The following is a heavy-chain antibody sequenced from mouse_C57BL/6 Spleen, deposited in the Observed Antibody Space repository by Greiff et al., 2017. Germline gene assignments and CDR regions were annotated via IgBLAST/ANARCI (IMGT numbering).Heavy chain of an antibody. CDR1: GFNIKDYY. V-gene: IGHV14-2*01. Sequence: EVKVVESGAELVKPGASVKLSCTASGFNIKDYYMHWVKQRTEQGLEWIGRIDPEDGETKYAPKFQGKATITADTSSNTAYLQLSSLTSEDTAVYYCARLSTTVVDWYFDFWGTGTTVTVSS. J-gene: IGHJ1*03. CDR3: ARLSTTVVDWYFDF. D-gene: IGHD1-1*01. CDR2: IDPEDGET.